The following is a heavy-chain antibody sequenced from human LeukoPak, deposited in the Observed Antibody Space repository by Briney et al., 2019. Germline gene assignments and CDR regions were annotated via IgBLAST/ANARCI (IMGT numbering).Heavy chain of an antibody. V-gene: IGHV1-69*04. J-gene: IGHJ5*02. CDR3: ARDYGSGSYYTNWFNP. CDR1: GGTFSSYA. Sequence: SVKVSCKASGGTFSSYAISWVRQAPGQGLEWMGRIIPILGIANYAQKFQGRVTITADESTSTAYMELRSLRSDDTAVYYCARDYGSGSYYTNWFNPWGQGTLVTVSS. CDR2: IIPILGIA. D-gene: IGHD3-10*01.